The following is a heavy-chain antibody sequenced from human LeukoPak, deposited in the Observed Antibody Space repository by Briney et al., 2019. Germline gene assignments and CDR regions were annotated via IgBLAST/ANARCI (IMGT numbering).Heavy chain of an antibody. J-gene: IGHJ5*02. Sequence: ASVKVSCKASGYTFTSYDINWVRQATGRGLEWMGWMNPNSGNTGYAQKFQGRVTMTRNTSISTAYMELSSLRSEDTAVYYCARLDGSGSYSHWFDPWGQGTLVTVSS. CDR2: MNPNSGNT. CDR3: ARLDGSGSYSHWFDP. V-gene: IGHV1-8*01. D-gene: IGHD3-10*01. CDR1: GYTFTSYD.